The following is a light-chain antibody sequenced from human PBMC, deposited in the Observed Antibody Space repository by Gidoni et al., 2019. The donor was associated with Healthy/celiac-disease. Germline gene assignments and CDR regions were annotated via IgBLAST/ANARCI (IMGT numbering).Light chain of an antibody. J-gene: IGKJ2*01. CDR2: KAS. CDR1: QSISSW. Sequence: DIQMTQSPSTLSASVGDRVTITCRASQSISSWWAWYQQKPGKATKLLIYKASSLESGVPSRFSGSGSGTEFTLTISSLQPDDFATYYCQQYNSYSLYTFGQGTKLEIK. CDR3: QQYNSYSLYT. V-gene: IGKV1-5*03.